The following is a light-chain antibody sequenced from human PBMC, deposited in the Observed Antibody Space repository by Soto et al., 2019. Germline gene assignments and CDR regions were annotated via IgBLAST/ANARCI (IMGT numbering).Light chain of an antibody. CDR3: QQYNSYSGT. CDR1: QSIGSW. J-gene: IGKJ1*01. CDR2: KTS. V-gene: IGKV1-5*03. Sequence: DIQMTQSPFTLSASVGDRVTITCRASQSIGSWLAWYQQKPGKAPQVLIYKTSSLQSGVPSRFSGSGSGTEFTLTISSLQPDDIATYYCQQYNSYSGTFGQGTKVEFK.